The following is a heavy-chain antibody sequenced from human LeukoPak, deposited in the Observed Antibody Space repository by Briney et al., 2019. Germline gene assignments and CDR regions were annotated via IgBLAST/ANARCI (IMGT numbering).Heavy chain of an antibody. J-gene: IGHJ5*02. Sequence: GESLKISCKGSGYSFTSYWIGWVRQMPGKGLEWMGIIYPGDSDTRYSPSFQGQVTISADKSISTAYLQWSSLKASDTAMYYCARESVSAATDTWFDPWGQGTLVTVSS. V-gene: IGHV5-51*01. CDR1: GYSFTSYW. CDR3: ARESVSAATDTWFDP. CDR2: IYPGDSDT. D-gene: IGHD2-2*01.